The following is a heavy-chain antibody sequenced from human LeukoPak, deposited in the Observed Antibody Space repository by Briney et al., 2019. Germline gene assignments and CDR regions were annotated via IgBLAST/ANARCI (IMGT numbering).Heavy chain of an antibody. CDR3: ARVGSGYYYA. V-gene: IGHV3-66*01. J-gene: IGHJ5*02. CDR2: IYSGGST. Sequence: GGSLRLSCAASEFSVGSNYMTWVRQAPGKGLEWVSLIYSGGSTYYADSVKGRFTISRDNSKNTLYLQMNSLRAEDTAVYYCARVGSGYYYAWGQGTLVTVSS. D-gene: IGHD3-22*01. CDR1: EFSVGSNY.